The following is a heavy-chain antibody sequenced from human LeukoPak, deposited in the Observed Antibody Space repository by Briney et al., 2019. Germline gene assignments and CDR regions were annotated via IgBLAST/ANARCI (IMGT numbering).Heavy chain of an antibody. CDR1: GFTFNKYI. Sequence: GGSLRLSCVASGFTFNKYIMNWVRQAPGKGLQWLSYISGSSRTIYYADSVKGRFAISRDNARNSLYLPMNSLRVDDTAMYYCAKDESRYCIGGSCYPCDYWGQGTRVIVSS. CDR2: ISGSSRTI. D-gene: IGHD2-15*01. J-gene: IGHJ4*02. V-gene: IGHV3-48*01. CDR3: AKDESRYCIGGSCYPCDY.